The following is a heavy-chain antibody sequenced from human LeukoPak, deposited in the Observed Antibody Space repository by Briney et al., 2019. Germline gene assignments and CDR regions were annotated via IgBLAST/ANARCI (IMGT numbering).Heavy chain of an antibody. CDR1: GGSISSGGYY. CDR2: IYYSGST. V-gene: IGHV4-61*08. Sequence: SETLSLTCTVSGGSISSGGYYWSWIRQPPGKGLEWIGYIYYSGSTNYNPSLKSRVTISVDTSKNQFSLKLSSVTAADTAVYYCARVGYSGYDYASNWFDPWGQGTLVTVSS. D-gene: IGHD5-12*01. J-gene: IGHJ5*02. CDR3: ARVGYSGYDYASNWFDP.